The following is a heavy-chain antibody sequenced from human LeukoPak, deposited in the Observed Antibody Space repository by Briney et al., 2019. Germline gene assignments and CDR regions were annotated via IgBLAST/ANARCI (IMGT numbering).Heavy chain of an antibody. D-gene: IGHD5-18*01. Sequence: GGSLRLSCAASGFTFSSYAMSWVRQAPGKGLVWVSRINTDGSSTSYADSVKGRFTISRDNAKNTLYLQMNSLRAEDTAVYYCAKGGPWIQLWLPFDYWGQGTLVTVSS. CDR1: GFTFSSYA. V-gene: IGHV3-74*01. J-gene: IGHJ4*02. CDR2: INTDGSST. CDR3: AKGGPWIQLWLPFDY.